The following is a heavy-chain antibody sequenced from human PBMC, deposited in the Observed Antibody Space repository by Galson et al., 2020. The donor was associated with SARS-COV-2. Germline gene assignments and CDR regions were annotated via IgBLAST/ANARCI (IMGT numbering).Heavy chain of an antibody. CDR1: GGSIRSSNYY. CDR2: VLNSGTT. CDR3: ARDATSSGGYNWFDP. D-gene: IGHD6-19*01. J-gene: IGHJ5*02. V-gene: IGHV4-39*07. Sequence: SEPLSFTCTVSGGSIRSSNYYWGWIRQPPGKGLEWIGSVLNSGTTHYSPSLQSRVTISVDTSKNQFSLNLTSVTAADTAMYYCARDATSSGGYNWFDPWGQGTLVTVSS.